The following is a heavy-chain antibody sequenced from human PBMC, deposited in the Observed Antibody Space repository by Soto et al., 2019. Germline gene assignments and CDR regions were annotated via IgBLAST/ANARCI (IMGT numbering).Heavy chain of an antibody. V-gene: IGHV4-59*13. J-gene: IGHJ3*02. CDR3: ARDVGIHDAFDI. Sequence: QVRLHESGPGLVKPSETLSLTCTVSTDSFNDYYWSWLRPPPGKGLGWIGSIYHTGNTNYNPSPASRVSISVDTSKIQFSLSLSSVTAADTAVYYCARDVGIHDAFDIWGQGTLVTVSS. D-gene: IGHD5-18*01. CDR1: TDSFNDYY. CDR2: IYHTGNT.